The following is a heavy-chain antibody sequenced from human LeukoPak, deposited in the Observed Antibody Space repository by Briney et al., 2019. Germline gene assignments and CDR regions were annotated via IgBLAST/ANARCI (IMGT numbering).Heavy chain of an antibody. Sequence: GGSLRLSCAASGFTFSSYSMNWVRQAPGKGLEWVSYISSSSSTIYYADSVKGRFTISRDNAKNSLYLQMNSLRAEDTAVHYCARDPSPGITIFGVVPSAFDIWGQGTMVTVSS. D-gene: IGHD3-3*01. J-gene: IGHJ3*02. CDR2: ISSSSSTI. V-gene: IGHV3-48*01. CDR3: ARDPSPGITIFGVVPSAFDI. CDR1: GFTFSSYS.